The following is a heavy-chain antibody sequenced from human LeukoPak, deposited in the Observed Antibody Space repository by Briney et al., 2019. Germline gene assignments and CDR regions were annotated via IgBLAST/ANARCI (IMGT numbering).Heavy chain of an antibody. CDR3: ARVGDATTGFAYFAY. CDR1: GGSISSYY. D-gene: IGHD1-26*01. Sequence: SETLSLTCTVSGGSISSYYWSWIRQPAGKGLEWIGRIYTSGSTNYNPSLKSRVTMSVDTSKNPFSLKLSSVTAADTAVYYCARVGDATTGFAYFAYWGQGTLVTVSS. V-gene: IGHV4-4*07. CDR2: IYTSGST. J-gene: IGHJ4*02.